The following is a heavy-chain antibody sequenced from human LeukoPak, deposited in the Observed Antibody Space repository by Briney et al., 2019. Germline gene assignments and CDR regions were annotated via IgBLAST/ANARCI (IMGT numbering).Heavy chain of an antibody. D-gene: IGHD3-3*01. CDR2: ISISSSYR. V-gene: IGHV3-21*01. CDR1: GFTFSSYS. Sequence: GGSLRLSCAASGFTFSSYSMNWVRQAPGKGLEWVSSISISSSYRYYADSVKGRFTISRDNAKNSLYLQMNSLRAEDTAVYYCARDLYDFWSGFDIWGQGTMVTVSS. CDR3: ARDLYDFWSGFDI. J-gene: IGHJ3*02.